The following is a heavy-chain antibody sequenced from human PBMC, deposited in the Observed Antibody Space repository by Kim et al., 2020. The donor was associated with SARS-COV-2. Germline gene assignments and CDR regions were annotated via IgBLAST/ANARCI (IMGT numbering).Heavy chain of an antibody. V-gene: IGHV3-23*01. Sequence: SMKGRFTISSDNSKNTLYLQMNSLRAEYTAFYCCAKGHQLDYYGLGSAFDYWGQGTLVTVSS. CDR3: AKGHQLDYYGLGSAFDY. J-gene: IGHJ4*02. D-gene: IGHD3-10*01.